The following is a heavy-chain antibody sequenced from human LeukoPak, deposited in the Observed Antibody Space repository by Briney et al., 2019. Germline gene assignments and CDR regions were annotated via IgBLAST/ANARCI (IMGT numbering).Heavy chain of an antibody. CDR3: ARDEGYTTGFDRDY. CDR2: IYTSGGT. Sequence: SETLSLTCTVSGGSINSGSQYWSWIRQPAGKGLEWIGRIYTSGGTNYNPSLKSRVTISVDTSKNQFSLRLTSVTAADTAVYYCARDEGYTTGFDRDYWGQGTLVTVSS. J-gene: IGHJ4*02. CDR1: GGSINSGSQY. V-gene: IGHV4-61*02. D-gene: IGHD1-1*01.